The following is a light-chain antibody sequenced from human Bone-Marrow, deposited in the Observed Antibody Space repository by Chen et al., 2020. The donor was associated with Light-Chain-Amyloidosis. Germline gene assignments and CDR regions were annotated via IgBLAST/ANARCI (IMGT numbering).Light chain of an antibody. CDR2: GSS. V-gene: IGKV3-20*01. CDR1: QTISSNY. CDR3: QQYGTSPLT. Sequence: DIVLTQSPGTRYLSPGEGAKLSCRASQTISSNYLTWYQQKFGQSPRLLNSGSSRSATGIPDWFTGSGSGTDFTLTINRLEPEDFAMYYCQQYGTSPLTFGGGIKVEIK. J-gene: IGKJ4*01.